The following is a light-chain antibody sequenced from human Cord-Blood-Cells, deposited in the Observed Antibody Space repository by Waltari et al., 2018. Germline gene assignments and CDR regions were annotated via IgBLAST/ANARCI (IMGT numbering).Light chain of an antibody. CDR1: SSNIGAGYD. CDR2: GTS. Sequence: QSVLTQPPSVSGAPGQRVTISCTGSSSNIGAGYDVHWYQQLPGTATKLLIYGTSNRPSGVPDRFSGSKSGTSASLAITGLQAGDEAVYYCQSYDSSLSGYVVFGGGTKLTVL. CDR3: QSYDSSLSGYVV. J-gene: IGLJ2*01. V-gene: IGLV1-40*01.